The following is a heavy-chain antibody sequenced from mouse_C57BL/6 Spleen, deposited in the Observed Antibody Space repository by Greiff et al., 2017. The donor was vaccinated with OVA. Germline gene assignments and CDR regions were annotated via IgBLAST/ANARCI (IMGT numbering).Heavy chain of an antibody. CDR2: IRNKANNHAT. CDR3: TSPLWYGSSYEFAY. V-gene: IGHV6-6*01. J-gene: IGHJ3*01. Sequence: EVKLEESGGGLVQPGGSMKLSCAASGFTFSDAWMDWVRQSPEKGLEWVAEIRNKANNHATYYAESVKGRFTISRDDSKSSVYLQMNSLRAEDTGIYYCTSPLWYGSSYEFAYWGQGTLVTVSA. D-gene: IGHD1-1*01. CDR1: GFTFSDAW.